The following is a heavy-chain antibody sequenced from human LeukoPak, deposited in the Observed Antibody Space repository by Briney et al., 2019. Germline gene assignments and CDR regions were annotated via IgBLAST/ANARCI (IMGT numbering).Heavy chain of an antibody. CDR2: IIPILGTA. CDR3: ARAYGIAVAGTDFWDY. J-gene: IGHJ4*02. D-gene: IGHD6-19*01. Sequence: ASVKVSCKASGGTFSSYAISWVRQAPGQGLEWMGGIIPILGTANYAQKFQGRVTTTADESTSTAYMELSSLRSEDTAVYYCARAYGIAVAGTDFWDYWGQGTLVTVSS. CDR1: GGTFSSYA. V-gene: IGHV1-69*13.